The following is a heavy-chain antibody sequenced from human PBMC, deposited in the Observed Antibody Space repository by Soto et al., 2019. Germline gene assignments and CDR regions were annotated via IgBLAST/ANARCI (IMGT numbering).Heavy chain of an antibody. Sequence: SETLSLTCDFSGDTISTGGYTLAWIRQPPGKALEWIGHTYHSGNPYYNPSLKSRVIISVDRSKNQFSLKLSSVTAADTAVYYCARGSYYYDSSGYYHYWGQGTLVTVSS. CDR2: TYHSGNP. J-gene: IGHJ4*02. V-gene: IGHV4-30-2*01. CDR3: ARGSYYYDSSGYYHY. CDR1: GDTISTGGYT. D-gene: IGHD3-22*01.